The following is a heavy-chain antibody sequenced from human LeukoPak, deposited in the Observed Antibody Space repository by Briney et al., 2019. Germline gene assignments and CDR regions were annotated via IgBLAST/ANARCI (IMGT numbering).Heavy chain of an antibody. D-gene: IGHD3-3*01. CDR2: INAGNGNT. CDR1: GYTFTSYA. CDR3: ARPEVPSYYDFWSGYHTYYYGMDV. Sequence: ASVKVSCKASGYTFTSYAMHWVRQAPGQRLEWMGWINAGNGNTKYSQKFQGRVTITRDTSASTAYMELSSLRSEDTAVYYCARPEVPSYYDFWSGYHTYYYGMDVWGQGTTVTVSS. V-gene: IGHV1-3*01. J-gene: IGHJ6*02.